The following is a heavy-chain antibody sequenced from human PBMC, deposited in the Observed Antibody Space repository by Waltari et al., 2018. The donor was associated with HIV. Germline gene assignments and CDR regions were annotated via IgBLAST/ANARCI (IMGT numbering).Heavy chain of an antibody. CDR1: GFTFSSYA. V-gene: IGHV3-30*04. CDR3: ARVGGYSYGDYYYYYGMDV. D-gene: IGHD5-18*01. CDR2: ISYDGSNK. Sequence: GGGVVQPGRSLRLSCAASGFTFSSYALHWVRQAPGKGLERVAGISYDGSNKYYADSVKGRFTISRDNSKNTLYLQMNSLRAEDTAVYYCARVGGYSYGDYYYYYGMDVWGQGTTVTVSS. J-gene: IGHJ6*02.